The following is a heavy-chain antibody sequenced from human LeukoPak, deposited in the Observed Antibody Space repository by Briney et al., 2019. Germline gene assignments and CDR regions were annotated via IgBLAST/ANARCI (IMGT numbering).Heavy chain of an antibody. CDR2: ISSSGSTI. J-gene: IGHJ4*02. V-gene: IGHV3-48*03. CDR1: GFTFSSYE. D-gene: IGHD2-2*01. Sequence: PGGSLRLSCAASGFTFSSYEMNWVRQAPGKGLEWVSYISSSGSTIYYADSVKGRFTTSRDNAKNSLYLQMNSLRAEDTAVYYCARALGYCSSTSCYDLDYWGQGTLVTVSS. CDR3: ARALGYCSSTSCYDLDY.